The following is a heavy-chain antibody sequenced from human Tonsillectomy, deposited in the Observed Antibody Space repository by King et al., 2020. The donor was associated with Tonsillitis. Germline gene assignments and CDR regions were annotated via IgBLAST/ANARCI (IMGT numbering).Heavy chain of an antibody. J-gene: IGHJ4*02. V-gene: IGHV1-2*02. CDR2: INPNSGGT. D-gene: IGHD6-13*01. CDR3: ARENSSWYGEFDY. CDR1: GYTFTGYY. Sequence: QLVQSGAEVKKPGASVKVSCKASGYTFTGYYIHWVRQAPGQGLEWMGWINPNSGGTNYAQKFQGRVTMTRDTSISTASMELSRLKSDDTAVYSCARENSSWYGEFDYWGQGTLVTVSS.